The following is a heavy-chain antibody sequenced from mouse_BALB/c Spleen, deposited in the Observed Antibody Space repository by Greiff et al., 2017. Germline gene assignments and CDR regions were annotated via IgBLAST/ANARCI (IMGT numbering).Heavy chain of an antibody. Sequence: QVQLQQSGAELVRPGTSVKVSCKASGYAFTNYLIEWVKQRPGQGLEWIGVINPGSGGTNYNEKFKGKATLTADKSSSTAYMQLSSLTSDDSAVYVCARSTMITTDAMDYWGQGTSVTVSS. CDR2: INPGSGGT. CDR1: GYAFTNYL. J-gene: IGHJ4*01. CDR3: ARSTMITTDAMDY. V-gene: IGHV1-54*01. D-gene: IGHD2-4*01.